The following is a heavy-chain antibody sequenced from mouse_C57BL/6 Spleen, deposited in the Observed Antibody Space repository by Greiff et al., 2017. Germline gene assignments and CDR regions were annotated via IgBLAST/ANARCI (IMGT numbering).Heavy chain of an antibody. V-gene: IGHV1-54*01. CDR2: INPGSGGT. J-gene: IGHJ4*01. Sequence: QVQLQQSGAELVRPGTSVKVSCTASGYAFTNYLIAWVQQRPGQGLEWIGVINPGSGGTNYNEKFKGKATLTADKSSSTAYMQLSNLTSEDSAVYFCARREKRDYYAMDYWGQGTSVTVSS. CDR1: GYAFTNYL. CDR3: ARREKRDYYAMDY.